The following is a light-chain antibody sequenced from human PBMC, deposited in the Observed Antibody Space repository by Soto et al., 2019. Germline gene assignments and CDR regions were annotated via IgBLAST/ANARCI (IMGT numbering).Light chain of an antibody. CDR3: QEYIHWPPGM. V-gene: IGKV3-15*01. J-gene: IGKJ1*01. CDR2: DTS. Sequence: EIVVTQSPATLSASPGERVTLSCRASHFVSSRLAWYQQRPGQVPRLLIYDTSTRSPGISAMFSGSGSGTEFTLTISSLQSEDFAVYYCQEYIHWPPGMFGPGTTVDIK. CDR1: HFVSSR.